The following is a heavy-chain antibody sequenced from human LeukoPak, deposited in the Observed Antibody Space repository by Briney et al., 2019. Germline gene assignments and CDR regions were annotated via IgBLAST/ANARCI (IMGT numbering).Heavy chain of an antibody. Sequence: GGSLRLSCAASGFTFSSYAMSWVRQAPGKGLEWVSIISGSGGSTYYADSVKGRFTISRDNSKNTLYLQMNSLRAEDTAVYYCAKDRVGAYYYYGMDVWGQGTTVTVSS. J-gene: IGHJ6*02. D-gene: IGHD1-26*01. CDR2: ISGSGGST. CDR1: GFTFSSYA. V-gene: IGHV3-23*01. CDR3: AKDRVGAYYYYGMDV.